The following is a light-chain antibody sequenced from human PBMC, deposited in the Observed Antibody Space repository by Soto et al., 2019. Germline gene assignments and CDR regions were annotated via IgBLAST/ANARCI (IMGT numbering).Light chain of an antibody. J-gene: IGKJ2*01. Sequence: DIQMTQSPSTLSASVGDRVTITCRASQSISSWLAWYQQKPGKAPKLLIYKASSLESGVPSRFSGSGSGTEFTLTISSLQPDDFATYYCKQYNSYLSTFGQGTKLEIK. CDR2: KAS. CDR1: QSISSW. CDR3: KQYNSYLST. V-gene: IGKV1-5*03.